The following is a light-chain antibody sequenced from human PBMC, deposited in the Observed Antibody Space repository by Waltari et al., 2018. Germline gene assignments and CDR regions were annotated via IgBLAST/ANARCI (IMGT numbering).Light chain of an antibody. J-gene: IGLJ3*02. Sequence: NFILTQTHSVSESPGKTVTISCTRSSGSIGTSYVHWYHQRPGSAPTTLIDEDYQRPSGVPERFSGSIDSSSNSAYVTISGLKPEDEADYYCQSYDNDNVVFGGGTRLTVL. V-gene: IGLV6-57*03. CDR2: EDY. CDR1: SGSIGTSY. CDR3: QSYDNDNVV.